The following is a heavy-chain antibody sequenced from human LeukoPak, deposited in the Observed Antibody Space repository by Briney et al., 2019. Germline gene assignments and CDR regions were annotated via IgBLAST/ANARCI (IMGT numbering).Heavy chain of an antibody. CDR1: GYTFTSYG. D-gene: IGHD1-26*01. CDR3: ARSSEWGLKLRDAFDI. V-gene: IGHV1-18*01. CDR2: ISAYNGNT. Sequence: ASVKVSCKASGYTFTSYGISWVRQAPGQGLEWMGWISAYNGNTNYAQKLQGRVTMTTDTSTSTAYMELSSLRSDDTAVYYCARSSEWGLKLRDAFDIWGQGTMVTVSS. J-gene: IGHJ3*02.